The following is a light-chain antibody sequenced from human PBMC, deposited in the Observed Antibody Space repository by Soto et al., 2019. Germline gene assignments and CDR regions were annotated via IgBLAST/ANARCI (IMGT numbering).Light chain of an antibody. Sequence: DIQMTQSPSSLSASVGDRVTITCQASQDITKYLNWYQQKPGIAPKVLISDASNLETVVPPRFSGSGSGTEFTLTISGLQPEDFATYYCQQYDDLPLTFGPGTQVEVK. CDR1: QDITKY. CDR2: DAS. CDR3: QQYDDLPLT. V-gene: IGKV1-33*01. J-gene: IGKJ3*01.